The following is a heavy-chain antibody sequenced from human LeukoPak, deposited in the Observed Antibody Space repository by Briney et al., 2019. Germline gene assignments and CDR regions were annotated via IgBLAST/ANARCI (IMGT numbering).Heavy chain of an antibody. V-gene: IGHV3-7*01. CDR3: ARDPYNRGGYAAFDI. CDR1: AFTFRNYW. CDR2: INYDGSEK. J-gene: IGHJ3*02. D-gene: IGHD3-22*01. Sequence: GGSLRLSCAASAFTFRNYWMTWVRLAPGKGLEWVANINYDGSEKHYVDSVKGRFNISRDNVKNSLYLQMYSLRAEDTAVYYCARDPYNRGGYAAFDIWGHGTMVTVSS.